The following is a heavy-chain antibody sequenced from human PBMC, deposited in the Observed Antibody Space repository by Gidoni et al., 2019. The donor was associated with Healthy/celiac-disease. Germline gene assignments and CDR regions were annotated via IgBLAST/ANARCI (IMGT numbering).Heavy chain of an antibody. CDR3: ARDPYQIWFGEGNGMDV. CDR2: ISAYNGHT. CDR1: GYTFIRYG. D-gene: IGHD3-10*01. J-gene: IGHJ6*02. V-gene: IGHV1-18*01. Sequence: QVQLVQSGAEVKKPGASVKVSCKGSGYTFIRYGISWVRRAPGKGREWMGWISAYNGHTNYAQKLQGRVTMTTDTATSTAYMELRSLRSDDTAVYYCARDPYQIWFGEGNGMDVWGQGTTVTVSS.